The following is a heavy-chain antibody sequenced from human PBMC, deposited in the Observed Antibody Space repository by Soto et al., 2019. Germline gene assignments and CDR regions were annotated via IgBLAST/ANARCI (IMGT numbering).Heavy chain of an antibody. CDR3: AKDRYLIPYSISWYWAGALWYY. CDR2: ISGSGGST. Sequence: EVQLLESGGGLVQPGGSLRLSCAASGFTFSGYAMSWVRQAPGKGLEWVSAISGSGGSTYYADSVKGRFTISRDNSKNTLYLQMNSLSAEDTAVYYCAKDRYLIPYSISWYWAGALWYYWGQGTLVTVSP. CDR1: GFTFSGYA. J-gene: IGHJ4*02. D-gene: IGHD6-13*01. V-gene: IGHV3-23*01.